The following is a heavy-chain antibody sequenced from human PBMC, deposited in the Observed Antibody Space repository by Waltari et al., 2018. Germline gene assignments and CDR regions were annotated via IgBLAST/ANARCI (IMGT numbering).Heavy chain of an antibody. Sequence: QVQLQESGPGLVKPSETLSLTCAVSGYSISSGYYWGWIRQPPGKGLEWIGSIYHSGSTYYNPSLQSRVTISVDTSKTQFSLKLSSVPAADTAVYYCARHKTIAAAGSVDYWGQGTLVTVSS. J-gene: IGHJ4*02. CDR2: IYHSGST. CDR1: GYSISSGYY. CDR3: ARHKTIAAAGSVDY. V-gene: IGHV4-38-2*01. D-gene: IGHD6-13*01.